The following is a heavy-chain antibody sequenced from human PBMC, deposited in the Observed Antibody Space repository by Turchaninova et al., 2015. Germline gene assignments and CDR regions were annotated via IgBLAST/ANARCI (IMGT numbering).Heavy chain of an antibody. CDR1: GGSISRGYYY. CDR3: ARATTGVAAIFDY. CDR2: IYYSGST. J-gene: IGHJ4*02. Sequence: QVQLQESGPGLVKPSQSLSLHCRVPGGSISRGYYYWSWIRQPPGKGLELIGYIYYSGSTYYNPSLKSRVTISVDTSKNQFSLKLSSVTAADTAVYYCARATTGVAAIFDYWGQGTLVTVSS. D-gene: IGHD1-1*01. V-gene: IGHV4-30-4*01.